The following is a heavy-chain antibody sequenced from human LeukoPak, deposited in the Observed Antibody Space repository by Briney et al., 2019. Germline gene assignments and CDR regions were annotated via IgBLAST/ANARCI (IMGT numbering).Heavy chain of an antibody. D-gene: IGHD3-10*01. CDR2: IRYDGSNK. J-gene: IGHJ4*02. CDR3: AKDLWN. CDR1: GFTFSSYG. Sequence: GGSLRLSCAACGFTFSSYGMHWVLQAPGKGLEWVAFIRYDGSNKYYADSVKGRFTISRDNSKNTLYLERNSLRAEDTAVYYCAKDLWNWGEGTLVTVSS. V-gene: IGHV3-30*02.